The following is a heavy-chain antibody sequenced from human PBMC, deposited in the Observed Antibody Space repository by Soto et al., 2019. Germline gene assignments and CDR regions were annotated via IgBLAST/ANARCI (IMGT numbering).Heavy chain of an antibody. CDR2: INHSGST. CDR3: ASYYHGMDV. V-gene: IGHV4-34*01. CDR1: GGSFSGYY. J-gene: IGHJ6*02. Sequence: PSETLSLTCAVYGGSFSGYYWSWIRQPPGKGLEWIGEINHSGSTNYNPSLKSRVTISVDTSKNQFSLKLSSVTAADTAVYYCASYYHGMDVWGQGTTVTVSS.